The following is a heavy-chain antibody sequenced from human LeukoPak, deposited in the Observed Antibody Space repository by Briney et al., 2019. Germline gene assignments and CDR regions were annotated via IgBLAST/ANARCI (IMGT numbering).Heavy chain of an antibody. V-gene: IGHV4-4*09. Sequence: SETLTLTCTVSGGSIIDYFRTWIRQPPGTGLEWIGYVYSSGSGNYNPSLKSRVTIPVDTSKNQFSVNLSSVTAGDTGVYFCARLTPGRFYMDVWGKGTTVTVSS. J-gene: IGHJ6*03. D-gene: IGHD7-27*01. CDR1: GGSIIDYF. CDR2: VYSSGSG. CDR3: ARLTPGRFYMDV.